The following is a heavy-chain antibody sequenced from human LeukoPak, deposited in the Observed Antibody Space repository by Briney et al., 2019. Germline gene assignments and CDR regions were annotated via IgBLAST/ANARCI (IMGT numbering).Heavy chain of an antibody. Sequence: GGALRLSSAASGFTSSSYSMNWVRQGPRTGLEWVSSISSIISYIYYADSVKGRFTTSRDKAKNSLYLRMSSLRAEHTAVYYTARDYYVSSGYYFAFDYWGQGTLGTVSS. CDR1: GFTSSSYS. D-gene: IGHD3-22*01. CDR3: ARDYYVSSGYYFAFDY. V-gene: IGHV3-21*01. CDR2: ISSIISYI. J-gene: IGHJ4*02.